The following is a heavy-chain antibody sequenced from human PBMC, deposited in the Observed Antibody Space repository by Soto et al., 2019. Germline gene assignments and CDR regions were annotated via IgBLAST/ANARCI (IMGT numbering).Heavy chain of an antibody. CDR1: GGSISSYY. V-gene: IGHV4-59*08. J-gene: IGHJ6*03. D-gene: IGHD4-4*01. Sequence: SETLSLTCTVSGGSISSYYWSWIRQPPGKGLEWIGYIYYSGSTNYNPSLKSRVTISVDTSKNQFSLKLSSVTAADTAVYYCGRHRHLYSNYAGWGINYHYYYYMDAWGKGTTVTVSS. CDR2: IYYSGST. CDR3: GRHRHLYSNYAGWGINYHYYYYMDA.